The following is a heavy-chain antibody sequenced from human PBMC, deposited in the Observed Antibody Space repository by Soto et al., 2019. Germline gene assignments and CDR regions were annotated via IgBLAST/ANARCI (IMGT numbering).Heavy chain of an antibody. V-gene: IGHV4-4*07. D-gene: IGHD1-7*01. CDR3: ARDRIIGTSYSDY. Sequence: QVQLQESGPGLVKPTETLSLNCTVSSGSINSFYWAWMRQPAGKGLEWIGRIHSSGTTNYNPSLSSRVTMSVDPSKYQFSLRLTSVTAADTAVYYCARDRIIGTSYSDYWGQGILVTVSS. CDR1: SGSINSFY. J-gene: IGHJ4*02. CDR2: IHSSGTT.